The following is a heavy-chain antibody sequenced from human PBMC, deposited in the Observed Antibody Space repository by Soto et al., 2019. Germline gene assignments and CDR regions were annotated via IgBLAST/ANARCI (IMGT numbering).Heavy chain of an antibody. CDR2: IYYSGST. CDR1: GGSISSGGYY. J-gene: IGHJ6*02. V-gene: IGHV4-31*03. D-gene: IGHD2-8*01. Sequence: LSLTCTVSGGSISSGGYYWSWIRQHPGKGLEWIGYIYYSGSTYYNPSLKSRVTISVDTSKNQFSLKLSSVTAADTAVYYCARESNYYYYGMDVWGQGTTVTVSS. CDR3: ARESNYYYYGMDV.